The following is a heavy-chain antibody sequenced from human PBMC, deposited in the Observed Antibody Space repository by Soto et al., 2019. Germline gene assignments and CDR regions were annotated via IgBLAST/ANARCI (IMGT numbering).Heavy chain of an antibody. D-gene: IGHD5-12*01. V-gene: IGHV1-69*01. CDR2: IIPIFGTA. CDR3: ARDKVATFRPNHYCYDGMDV. J-gene: IGHJ6*02. Sequence: EKGLEWMGGIIPIFGTANYAQKFQGRVTITADESTSTAYMELSSLRSEDTAVYYCARDKVATFRPNHYCYDGMDVWVQGTTVTVSS.